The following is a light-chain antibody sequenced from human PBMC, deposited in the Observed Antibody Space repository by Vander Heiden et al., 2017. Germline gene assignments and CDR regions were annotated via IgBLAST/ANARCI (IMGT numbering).Light chain of an antibody. J-gene: IGKJ1*01. V-gene: IGKV2-30*01. CDR1: QGLVYSDGNIY. CDR2: KVS. CDR3: MQGTHRPWT. Sequence: DVVMTQSPLSLPVTLGQPASISCRSSQGLVYSDGNIYLTWFQQRPGQSPRRLIYKVSNRDSGVPDRFSGSGSGTDFTLKISRVEAEDVGVYYCMQGTHRPWTFGQGTKVEIK.